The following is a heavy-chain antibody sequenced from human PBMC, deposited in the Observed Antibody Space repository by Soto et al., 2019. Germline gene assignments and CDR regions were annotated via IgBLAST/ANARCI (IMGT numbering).Heavy chain of an antibody. CDR3: AKGGVGSSQTHYYYYYMDV. Sequence: GGSLRLSCAASGFTFSSYAMSWVRQAPGKGLEWVSAISGSGGSTYYADSVKGRFTISRDNSKNTLYLQMNSLRAEDTAVYYSAKGGVGSSQTHYYYYYMDVWGKGTTVTVSS. CDR1: GFTFSSYA. D-gene: IGHD6-6*01. CDR2: ISGSGGST. J-gene: IGHJ6*03. V-gene: IGHV3-23*01.